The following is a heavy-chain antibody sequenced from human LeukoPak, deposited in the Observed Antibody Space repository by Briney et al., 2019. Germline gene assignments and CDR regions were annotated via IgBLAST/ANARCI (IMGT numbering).Heavy chain of an antibody. J-gene: IGHJ4*02. V-gene: IGHV3-21*01. CDR1: GFTFSNYK. CDR2: IAGDSSYI. D-gene: IGHD3-22*01. Sequence: GGSLRLSCTASGFTFSNYKMNWVRQAPGKGLEWVSSIAGDSSYIYYADAVKGRFTIPRDNAKNSVYLQMNSLRAEDTAVYYCARMSSGPRDYWGQGALVTVSS. CDR3: ARMSSGPRDY.